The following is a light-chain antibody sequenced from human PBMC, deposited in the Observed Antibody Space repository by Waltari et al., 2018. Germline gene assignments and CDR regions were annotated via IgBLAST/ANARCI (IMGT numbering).Light chain of an antibody. V-gene: IGLV1-51*01. CDR1: SSNIGNYL. Sequence: QSVLTPPPSVSAPPGQKVTISCSGSSSNIGNYLVSWYHQLPGATPKLLIYDNYKRPSGIPDRFSASKSGTSATLDITGLQIGDEADYYCATWDNSLTAVVFGGGTKLTVL. J-gene: IGLJ2*01. CDR3: ATWDNSLTAVV. CDR2: DNY.